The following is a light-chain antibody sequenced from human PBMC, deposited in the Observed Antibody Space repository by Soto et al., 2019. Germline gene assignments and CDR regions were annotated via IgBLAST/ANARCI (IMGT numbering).Light chain of an antibody. J-gene: IGLJ1*01. CDR2: DVS. V-gene: IGLV2-14*01. CDR1: SSDVGHYNY. Sequence: QSALAQPASVSGSPGQSITISCTGTSSDVGHYNYVSWFQQHPGKVPKLLSYDVSSWPSGIPDRFSGSKSGNTASLTISGLQAEDEADYYCSSFTTSSTFVFGTGTKLTVL. CDR3: SSFTTSSTFV.